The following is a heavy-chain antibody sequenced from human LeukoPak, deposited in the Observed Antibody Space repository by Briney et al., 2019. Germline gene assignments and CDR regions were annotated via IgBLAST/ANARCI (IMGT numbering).Heavy chain of an antibody. D-gene: IGHD6-13*01. CDR3: AREGLAAAGPMYNWFDP. J-gene: IGHJ5*02. V-gene: IGHV4-39*07. CDR1: GGSISSSSYY. CDR2: IYYSGST. Sequence: SETLSLTCTVSGGSISSSSYYWGWIRQPPGKGLEWIGSIYYSGSTYYNPSLKSRVTISVDTSKNQFSLKLSSVAAADTAVYYCAREGLAAAGPMYNWFDPWGQGTLVTVSS.